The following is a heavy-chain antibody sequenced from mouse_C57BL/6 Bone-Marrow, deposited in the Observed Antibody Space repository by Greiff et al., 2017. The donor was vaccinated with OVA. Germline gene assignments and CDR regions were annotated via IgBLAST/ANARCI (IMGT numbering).Heavy chain of an antibody. V-gene: IGHV1-55*01. CDR1: GYTFTSYW. CDR2: IYPGSGST. J-gene: IGHJ4*01. CDR3: ARGGYAMDY. Sequence: QVQLKQPGAELVKPGASVKMSCKASGYTFTSYWITWVKQRPGQGLEWIGDIYPGSGSTNYNEKFKSKATLTVDTSSSTAYMQLSGLTSEDSAVYYCARGGYAMDYWGQGTSVTVSS.